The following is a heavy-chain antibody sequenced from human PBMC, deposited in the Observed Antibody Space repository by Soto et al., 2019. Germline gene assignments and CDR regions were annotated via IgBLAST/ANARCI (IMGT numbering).Heavy chain of an antibody. CDR3: ATYYEYVFDI. CDR2: IYLSGST. V-gene: IGHV4-30-2*01. Sequence: QLQLQESGSGLVKPSQTLSLTCTVSGGSISGSYCSWSWIRQTPGKGLEWIGYIYLSGSTYSNPSLKSRVTISVDRSKNEFSLKLSSVTAADTAVYYCATYYEYVFDIWGQGTMVTVSS. CDR1: GGSISGSYCS. D-gene: IGHD3-16*01. J-gene: IGHJ3*02.